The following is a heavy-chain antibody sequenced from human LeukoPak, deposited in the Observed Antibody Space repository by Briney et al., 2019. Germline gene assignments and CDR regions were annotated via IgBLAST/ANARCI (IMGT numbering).Heavy chain of an antibody. D-gene: IGHD4-17*01. Sequence: GGSLRISRGASGFTLNSYALSRVPQAPGEGVGGVSAISGSGGSTYYADSVKGRFTISRDNSKNTLYLQMNSLRAEDTAVYYCAGSSSDYDAFVIWGQGTMVTVSS. V-gene: IGHV3-23*01. CDR2: ISGSGGST. J-gene: IGHJ3*02. CDR3: AGSSSDYDAFVI. CDR1: GFTLNSYA.